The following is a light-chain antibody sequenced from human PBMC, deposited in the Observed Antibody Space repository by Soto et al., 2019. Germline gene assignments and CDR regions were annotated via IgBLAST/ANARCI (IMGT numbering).Light chain of an antibody. CDR2: KAS. V-gene: IGKV1-5*03. CDR1: QTIDSW. J-gene: IGKJ1*01. CDR3: QHYNSYSEA. Sequence: DIQMTQSPSTLSASVGDTVTITCRASQTIDSWLAWYQQRPGKPPKLLIYKASTLKSGVPSRFSGSGSGTEFTLTISSLQPDDFATYYCQHYNSYSEAFGQGTKVDIK.